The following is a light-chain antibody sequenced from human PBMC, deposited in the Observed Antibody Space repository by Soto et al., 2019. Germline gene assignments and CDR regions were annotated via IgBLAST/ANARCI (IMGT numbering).Light chain of an antibody. V-gene: IGLV2-14*01. Sequence: QSALTQPASVSGSPGQSITISCTGTSRDVGGYNYVSWHQQHPGKAPKVIITEVSNRPSGVSNRFSGSKSGNTASLTISGLQAEDEADYYCSSYISMTTLVFGTGTKLTVL. CDR2: EVS. CDR1: SRDVGGYNY. CDR3: SSYISMTTLV. J-gene: IGLJ1*01.